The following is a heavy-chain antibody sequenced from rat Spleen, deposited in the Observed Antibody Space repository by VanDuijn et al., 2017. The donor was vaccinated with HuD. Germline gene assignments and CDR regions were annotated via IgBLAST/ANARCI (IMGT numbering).Heavy chain of an antibody. CDR1: GFSLTSYN. CDR2: IWTGGTT. CDR3: ARSSFEGTDY. Sequence: QVQLMESGPGLVQPSQTLSLTCTVSGFSLTSYNVHWVRQPTGKGLEWMGVIWTGGTTDYSSALKSRLSISRDTPKSQVLLKMNSLQTEDTAMYFCARSSFEGTDYWGQGVMVTVSS. D-gene: IGHD1-11*01. J-gene: IGHJ2*01. V-gene: IGHV2-30*01.